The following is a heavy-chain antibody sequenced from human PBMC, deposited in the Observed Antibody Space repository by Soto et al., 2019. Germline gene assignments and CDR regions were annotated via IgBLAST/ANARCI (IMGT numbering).Heavy chain of an antibody. D-gene: IGHD2-15*01. CDR3: APLTVSLSGPYGIHV. CDR2: MFYSGLT. CDR1: GYSVSSSDYY. V-gene: IGHV4-39*01. J-gene: IGHJ6*02. Sequence: GNPSETLSLTCSVSGYSVSSSDYYWAWIRQPPGKGLEWIGSMFYSGLTYYNPSLKSRVTLSVDTSKNHFSVRLNSVTAADTAVYYCAPLTVSLSGPYGIHVWGQGTTVTVSS.